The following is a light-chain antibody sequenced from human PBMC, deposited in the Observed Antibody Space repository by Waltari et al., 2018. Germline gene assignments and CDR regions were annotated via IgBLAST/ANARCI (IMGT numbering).Light chain of an antibody. CDR1: QSVDSY. CDR2: AAS. J-gene: IGKJ5*01. Sequence: IALTQFPATLSLSPGERATLSCRASQSVDSYLRWYQQRRGQTPRLVMYAASRRATGIPARFSGSGSGTVFTLTISSLEPDDFAVYYCHQRSNWPITFGQGTRLEI. CDR3: HQRSNWPIT. V-gene: IGKV3-11*01.